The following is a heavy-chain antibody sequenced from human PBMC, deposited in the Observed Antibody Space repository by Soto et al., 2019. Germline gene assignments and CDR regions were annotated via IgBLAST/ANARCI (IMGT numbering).Heavy chain of an antibody. CDR1: GYTFIDYF. CDR3: ATCTWHQYYYYYGMDV. V-gene: IGHV1-2*02. Sequence: ASVKVSCKAFGYTFIDYFMHWVRQAPGQGLEWMGWINPKTGDTNYPQKFQGRVTMTTDTSISTAYMELSGLTSNDAAIYFCATCTWHQYYYYYGMDVWGQGTTVTV. CDR2: INPKTGDT. J-gene: IGHJ6*02.